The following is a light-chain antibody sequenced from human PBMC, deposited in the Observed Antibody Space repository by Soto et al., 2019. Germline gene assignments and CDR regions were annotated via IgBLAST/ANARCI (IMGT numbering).Light chain of an antibody. CDR2: DAS. CDR3: QQYNSYSGYT. V-gene: IGKV1-5*01. Sequence: DIQMTQSPSTLSASVGDRVTITCRASQSISSWLAWYQQKPGKAPKLLIYDASSLESGVPSRFSGSGSGTEFTLTISSLQPDDFATYYCQQYNSYSGYTFGQGTKLELK. CDR1: QSISSW. J-gene: IGKJ2*01.